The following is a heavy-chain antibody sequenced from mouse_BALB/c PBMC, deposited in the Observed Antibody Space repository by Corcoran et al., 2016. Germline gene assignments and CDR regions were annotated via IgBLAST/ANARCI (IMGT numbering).Heavy chain of an antibody. CDR1: GYTFTNYG. Sequence: QNHLVQSGPALKKPGEAVKISCKASGYTFTNYGMNWVMQAPGKGLKWMGWINTYTGEPTYADDFKGRFAFSLETSASTAYLQINNLKNEDTATYFCANGNYVDYWGQGTTLTVSS. D-gene: IGHD2-1*01. V-gene: IGHV9-3-1*01. CDR2: INTYTGEP. CDR3: ANGNYVDY. J-gene: IGHJ2*01.